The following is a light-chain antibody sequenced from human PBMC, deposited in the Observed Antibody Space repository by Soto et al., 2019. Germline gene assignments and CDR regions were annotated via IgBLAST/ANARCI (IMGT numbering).Light chain of an antibody. CDR2: EVS. J-gene: IGLJ3*02. CDR1: SSAVGSYNL. Sequence: QAVVTQPASVSGSPGQSITISCTGSSSAVGSYNLVSWYQQRPGKAPKLMIYEVSKRPSGVSNRFSGSKSGNTASLTISGLQAEDEADYYCCSYVGSSTWVFGGGTKVTVL. CDR3: CSYVGSSTWV. V-gene: IGLV2-23*02.